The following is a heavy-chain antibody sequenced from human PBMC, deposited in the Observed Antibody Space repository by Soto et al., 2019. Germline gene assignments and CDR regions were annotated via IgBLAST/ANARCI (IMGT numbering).Heavy chain of an antibody. Sequence: PSETLSLTCTVSGDSISSGDYYWSWIRQPPGKGLEWIGCIYYSGNTYYNPSLKRRFSIPVDTSKNQFSLQLSSVTVADTAVYYCARGFKRYSSPPGPLAYWGLGTLVTVSS. CDR1: GDSISSGDYY. CDR2: IYYSGNT. D-gene: IGHD6-13*01. V-gene: IGHV4-30-4*01. J-gene: IGHJ4*02. CDR3: ARGFKRYSSPPGPLAY.